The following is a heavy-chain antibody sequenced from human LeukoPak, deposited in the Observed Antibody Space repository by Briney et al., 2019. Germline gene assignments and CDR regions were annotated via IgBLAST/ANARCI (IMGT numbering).Heavy chain of an antibody. D-gene: IGHD5-18*01. CDR1: GGSISNYY. V-gene: IGHV4-4*07. CDR2: IYSRVT. CDR3: ARDWGYSYGYSAY. J-gene: IGHJ4*02. Sequence: SETLSLTCTVSGGSISNYYLSWIRQPAGKGLEWIGRIYSRVTTYNPSLKSRVTMSADTSRNHVSLTLNSVTAADTAVYYCARDWGYSYGYSAYWGQGTLVTVSS.